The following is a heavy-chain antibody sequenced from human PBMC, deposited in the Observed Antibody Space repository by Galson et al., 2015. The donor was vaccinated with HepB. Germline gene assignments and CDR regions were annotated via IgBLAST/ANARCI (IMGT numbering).Heavy chain of an antibody. J-gene: IGHJ4*02. Sequence: SLRLSCAASGFTFSSYSMNWVRQAPGKGLEWVSYISSSSSTIYYADSVKGRFTISRDNAKNSLYLQMNSLRDEDTAVYYCASPSGYDFWSGYDYWGQGTLVTVSS. CDR2: ISSSSSTI. V-gene: IGHV3-48*02. D-gene: IGHD3-3*01. CDR3: ASPSGYDFWSGYDY. CDR1: GFTFSSYS.